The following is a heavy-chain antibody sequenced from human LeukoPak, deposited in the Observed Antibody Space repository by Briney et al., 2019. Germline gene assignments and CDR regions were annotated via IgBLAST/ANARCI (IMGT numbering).Heavy chain of an antibody. V-gene: IGHV3-30*02. J-gene: IGHJ6*03. CDR1: GFTFGSYG. D-gene: IGHD6-19*01. CDR2: IRHDGSNK. Sequence: GGSLRLSCAASGFTFGSYGMHWVRQAPGKGLEWVAFIRHDGSNKYYADSVKGRFTISRDNSKNTLYLQMNSLRAEDTAVYYCAKAVVEAGINYYYYYMDVWGKGTTVTISS. CDR3: AKAVVEAGINYYYYYMDV.